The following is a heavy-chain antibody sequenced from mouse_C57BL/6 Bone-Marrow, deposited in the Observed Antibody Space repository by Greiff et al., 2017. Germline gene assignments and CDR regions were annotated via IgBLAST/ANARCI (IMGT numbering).Heavy chain of an antibody. V-gene: IGHV1-55*01. CDR1: GYTFTSYW. D-gene: IGHD1-1*01. Sequence: QVQLQQPGAELVKPGASVKMSCKASGYTFTSYWITWVKQRPGQGLEWIGDIYPGSGSTNYNEKFKRKATLTVDPSSSTAYMQLSSLTSEDSAVYYWAKGGNYGSSLFDYWGQGTTLTVSS. J-gene: IGHJ2*01. CDR3: AKGGNYGSSLFDY. CDR2: IYPGSGST.